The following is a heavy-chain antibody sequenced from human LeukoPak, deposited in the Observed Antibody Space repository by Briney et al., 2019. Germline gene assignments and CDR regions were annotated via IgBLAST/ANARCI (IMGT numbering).Heavy chain of an antibody. J-gene: IGHJ4*02. CDR2: INPNSGGT. V-gene: IGHV1-2*02. CDR1: EYTLTGYY. D-gene: IGHD1-7*01. Sequence: ASVKVSCKDSEYTLTGYYMHWVRQAPGQGPEWMGWINPNSGGTNYAQKFQGRVTMTRDTSISTAYMELSRLRSDDTAVYYCAREGSTTFDYWGQGTLVTVSS. CDR3: AREGSTTFDY.